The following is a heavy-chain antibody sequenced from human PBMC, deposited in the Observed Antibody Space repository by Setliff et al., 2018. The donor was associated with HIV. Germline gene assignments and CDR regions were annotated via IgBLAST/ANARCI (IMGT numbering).Heavy chain of an antibody. Sequence: GESLKISCAASGFTFGNFWMHWVRQAPGKGLEWVASISPDGTRNHCVGSVKGRFTASRDNAKSSLYLQMNSLRADDTAVYYCGALSLRTNAVYGVISTRFDPWGQGTLVTVSS. CDR2: ISPDGTRN. J-gene: IGHJ5*02. D-gene: IGHD2-8*01. V-gene: IGHV3-7*03. CDR3: GALSLRTNAVYGVISTRFDP. CDR1: GFTFGNFW.